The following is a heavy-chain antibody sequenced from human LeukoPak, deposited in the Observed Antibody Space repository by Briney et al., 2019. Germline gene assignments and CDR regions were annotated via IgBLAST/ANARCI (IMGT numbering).Heavy chain of an antibody. Sequence: SETLSLTCTVSGGSISSYYWSWIRQPPGKGLEWIGYIYYSGSTNYNPSLKSRVTISVDTSKNQFSLKLSSVTAADTTVYYCARGGYSSSSRPFDYWGQGTLVTVSS. V-gene: IGHV4-59*01. CDR3: ARGGYSSSSRPFDY. J-gene: IGHJ4*02. D-gene: IGHD6-6*01. CDR2: IYYSGST. CDR1: GGSISSYY.